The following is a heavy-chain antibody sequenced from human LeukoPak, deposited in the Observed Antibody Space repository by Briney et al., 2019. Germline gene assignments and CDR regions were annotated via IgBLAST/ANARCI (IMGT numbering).Heavy chain of an antibody. V-gene: IGHV3-23*01. CDR3: AKDLRIGSYPY. J-gene: IGHJ4*02. CDR1: GFTFSSYA. Sequence: GGSLRLSCAASGFTFSSYAMSWVRQAPGKGLEWVSAISGSGGSTYYADSVKGRFTTSRDNSKNTLYLQMNSLRAEDTAVYYCAKDLRIGSYPYWGQGTLVTVSS. CDR2: ISGSGGST. D-gene: IGHD1-26*01.